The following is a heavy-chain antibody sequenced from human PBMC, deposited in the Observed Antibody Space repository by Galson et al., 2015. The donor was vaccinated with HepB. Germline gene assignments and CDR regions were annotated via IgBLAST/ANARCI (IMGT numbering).Heavy chain of an antibody. CDR2: IYWDDDK. CDR1: GFSLSTSGVG. V-gene: IGHV2-5*02. Sequence: PALVKPTQTLTLTCTFSGFSLSTSGVGVGWIRQPPGKALEWLALIYWDDDKRYSPSLKSRLTITKDTSKNQVVLTMTNMDPVDTATYYCARELIGLGSSSPGAFDIWGQGTMVTVSS. J-gene: IGHJ3*02. CDR3: ARELIGLGSSSPGAFDI. D-gene: IGHD6-6*01.